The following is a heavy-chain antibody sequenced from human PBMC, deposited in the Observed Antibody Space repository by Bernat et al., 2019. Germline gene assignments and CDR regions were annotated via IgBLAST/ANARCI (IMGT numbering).Heavy chain of an antibody. J-gene: IGHJ3*01. CDR3: ARVVSVRSSWDGIDF. D-gene: IGHD6-13*01. Sequence: QVYLVESGGGVVQPGRSLRLSCAASGFTFSTYAVHWVRQAPGKGLECVALISYDGSNKYYADSVKGRFTISRDKSKNTLYLQMNSLRAEDTAVYYCARVVSVRSSWDGIDFWGQGTMVTVSS. CDR2: ISYDGSNK. CDR1: GFTFSTYA. V-gene: IGHV3-30*01.